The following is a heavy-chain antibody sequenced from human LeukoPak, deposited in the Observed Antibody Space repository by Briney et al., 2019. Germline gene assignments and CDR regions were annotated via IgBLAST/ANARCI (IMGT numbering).Heavy chain of an antibody. CDR1: GGSISSSSYY. CDR3: ARDSGGWYFF. V-gene: IGHV4-39*07. J-gene: IGHJ4*02. CDR2: IYYSGST. Sequence: SETLSLTCTVSGGSISSSSYYWGWIRQPPGKGLEWIGSIYYSGSTYYNPSLKSRVTISVDTTKNQFSLKLSSVTAADTAVYYCARDSGGWYFFWGQGTLVTVSS. D-gene: IGHD6-19*01.